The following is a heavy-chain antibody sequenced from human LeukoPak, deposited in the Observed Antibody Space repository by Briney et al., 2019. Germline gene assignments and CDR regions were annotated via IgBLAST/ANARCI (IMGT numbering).Heavy chain of an antibody. CDR1: GGSISSSSYF. Sequence: KPSETLSLTCTVSGGSISSSSYFWGWIRQPPGKGLEWLGSIYYSGRTYYNASLRSRVTISVDTSQNQFSLRLNSVTAADTAVYYCARCSYYDNSGYSRGLDYWGQGTLVTVSS. CDR3: ARCSYYDNSGYSRGLDY. D-gene: IGHD3-22*01. CDR2: IYYSGRT. J-gene: IGHJ4*02. V-gene: IGHV4-39*07.